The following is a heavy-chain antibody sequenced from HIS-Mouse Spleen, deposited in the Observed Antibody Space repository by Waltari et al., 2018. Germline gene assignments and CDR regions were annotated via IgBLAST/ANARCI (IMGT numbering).Heavy chain of an antibody. V-gene: IGHV3-30*18. CDR2: ISYDGSNK. J-gene: IGHJ4*02. Sequence: ASGFTFSSYGMHWVRQAPGKGLEWVAVISYDGSNKYYADSVKGRFTISRDNSKNTLYLQMNSLRAEDTAVYYCAKDKHHAFDYWGQGTLVTVSS. CDR3: AKDKHHAFDY. CDR1: GFTFSSYG.